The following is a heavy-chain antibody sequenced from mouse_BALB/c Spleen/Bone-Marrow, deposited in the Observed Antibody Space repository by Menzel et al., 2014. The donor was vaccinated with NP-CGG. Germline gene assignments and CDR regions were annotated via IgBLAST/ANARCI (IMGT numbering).Heavy chain of an antibody. J-gene: IGHJ2*01. D-gene: IGHD2-4*01. CDR1: GFTFSSYG. CDR3: ARDYDYDY. V-gene: IGHV5-6-3*01. Sequence: EVMLVESGGGLVQPGGSLKLSCAASGFTFSSYGMSWVRQTPDKRLELVATINSNGGGTYYPDSVKGRFTISRDNAKNTLYLQMSSLKSEDTAMYYCARDYDYDYWGQGTTLTVSS. CDR2: INSNGGGT.